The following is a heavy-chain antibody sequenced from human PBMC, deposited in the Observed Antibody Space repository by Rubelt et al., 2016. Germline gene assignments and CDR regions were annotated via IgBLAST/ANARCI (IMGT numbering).Heavy chain of an antibody. D-gene: IGHD5-12*01. CDR2: FSHSGGT. CDR3: ARTSGYNYDEAFDI. CDR1: GESFSGYY. J-gene: IGHJ3*02. V-gene: IGHV4-34*01. Sequence: QVQLQQWGAGLLKPSETLSLTCAVYGESFSGYYWTWIRQPPGKGLEWIGDFSHSGGTNYNPSLKSRVTISADTSRNQFSLKVRSVTAADTAVYYCARTSGYNYDEAFDIWGQGTMVTVSS.